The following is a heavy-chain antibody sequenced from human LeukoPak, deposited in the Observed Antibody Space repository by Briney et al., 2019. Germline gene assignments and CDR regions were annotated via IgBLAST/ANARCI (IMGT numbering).Heavy chain of an antibody. CDR2: IYPGDSDT. D-gene: IGHD2-21*02. CDR3: ASAYCGGDCYLNDAFDI. J-gene: IGHJ3*02. V-gene: IGHV5-51*01. CDR1: GYSFTSYW. Sequence: EESLKISCKGSGYSFTSYWIGWVRQMPGKGLEWMGIIYPGDSDTRYSPSFQGQVTISADKSISTAYLQWSSLKASDTAMYYCASAYCGGDCYLNDAFDIWGQGTMVTVSS.